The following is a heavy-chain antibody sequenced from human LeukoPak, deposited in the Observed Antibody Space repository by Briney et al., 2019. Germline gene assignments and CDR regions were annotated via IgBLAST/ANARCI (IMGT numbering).Heavy chain of an antibody. CDR3: ARLRGRDRRQGIDS. CDR1: GYTFPIYW. V-gene: IGHV5-51*01. J-gene: IGHJ4*02. CDR2: IYPGDSDA. Sequence: GESLKISCKVSGYTFPIYWIGWVRQMPGKGLEYMGIIYPGDSDARYSPSFQGQVTISADKSISAAYLQWSSLKASDTAIYYCARLRGRDRRQGIDSWGQGTLVTVSS. D-gene: IGHD2-21*01.